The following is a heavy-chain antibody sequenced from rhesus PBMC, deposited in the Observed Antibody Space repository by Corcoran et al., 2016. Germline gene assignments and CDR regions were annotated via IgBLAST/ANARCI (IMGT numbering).Heavy chain of an antibody. CDR1: GYTSPSYY. CDR3: TRAPGTTLFDY. J-gene: IGHJ4*01. Sequence: QVQLVQSGAEIKQPGASVTLSCTASGYTSPSYYMTWVGPAPGKGLEWIGLISPYNGNKVYAQNFQGRVTITPDTSTSTGYMELSSLRSEDTAVYYCTRAPGTTLFDYWGQGVLVTVSS. CDR2: ISPYNGNK. V-gene: IGHV1-180*01. D-gene: IGHD1-20*01.